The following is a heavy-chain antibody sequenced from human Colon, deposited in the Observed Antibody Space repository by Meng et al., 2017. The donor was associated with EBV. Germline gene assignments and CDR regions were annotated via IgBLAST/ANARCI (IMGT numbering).Heavy chain of an antibody. V-gene: IGHV4-4*02. CDR2: SPRRGSR. CDR1: GASNTNYCG. CDR3: LRGWGGAV. J-gene: IGHJ4*02. D-gene: IGHD2-21*01. Sequence: QVQLGESGPALGKPSEALSMTSAVSGASNTNYCGWAGVGQRPGKVGEWNGESPRRGSRDNIPGLKSRVSMSIDKSKNKFFLKLTSVTAADTSVDHCLRGWGGAVWGQGTLVTVSS.